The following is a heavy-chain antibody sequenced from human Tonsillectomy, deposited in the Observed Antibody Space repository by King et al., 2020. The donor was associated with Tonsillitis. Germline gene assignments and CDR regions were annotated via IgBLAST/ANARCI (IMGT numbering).Heavy chain of an antibody. Sequence: VQLVESGGGLGKPGGSLRLSCAASGFTFNNYSMNWVRQAPGKGLEGVSSIGGSSSGIYYADSVKGRFTISRDNAKNSLYLQMNSLRAEDTAVYYCARDRSSNYGDAPFDSWGQGTLVTVSS. CDR2: IGGSSSGI. CDR1: GFTFNNYS. J-gene: IGHJ4*02. D-gene: IGHD4/OR15-4a*01. CDR3: ARDRSSNYGDAPFDS. V-gene: IGHV3-21*01.